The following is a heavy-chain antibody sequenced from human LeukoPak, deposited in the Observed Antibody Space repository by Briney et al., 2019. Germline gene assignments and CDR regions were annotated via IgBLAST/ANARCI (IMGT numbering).Heavy chain of an antibody. CDR1: GGSLSSGDYY. J-gene: IGHJ4*02. D-gene: IGHD3-3*01. CDR2: IYYSGSS. Sequence: PSETLSLTCTVSGGSLSSGDYYWSWIRQHPGKGLEWIGYIYYSGSSYYNPSLKSRVTISVDTSENQFSLKLSSVTAADTAVYYCARTTIFGVVIRFDYWGQGTLVTVSS. CDR3: ARTTIFGVVIRFDY. V-gene: IGHV4-30-4*08.